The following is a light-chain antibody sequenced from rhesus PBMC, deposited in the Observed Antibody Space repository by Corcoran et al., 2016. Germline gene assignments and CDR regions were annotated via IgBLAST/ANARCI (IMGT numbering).Light chain of an antibody. CDR2: AAS. Sequence: DIQMTQSPSSLSASVGDKVTITCRASQGISNALAWYQQKPGKAPKLLIYAASTLQSGVPSRFSGSGSGKEFTLTISILRPEDFAVYYCQQRNSSPWTFGQGTKVEIK. V-gene: IGKV1-33*01. CDR1: QGISNA. CDR3: QQRNSSPWT. J-gene: IGKJ1*01.